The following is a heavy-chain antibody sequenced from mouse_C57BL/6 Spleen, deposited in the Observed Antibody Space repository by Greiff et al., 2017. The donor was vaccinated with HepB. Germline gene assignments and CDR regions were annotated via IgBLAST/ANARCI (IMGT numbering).Heavy chain of an antibody. CDR1: GFTFSSYA. Sequence: DVHLVESGEGLVKPGGSLKLSCAASGFTFSSYAMSWVRQTPEKRLEWVAYISSGGDYIYYADTVKGRFTISRDNARNTLYLQMSSLKSEDTAMYYCTRENDGYYYFDYWGQGTTLTVSS. J-gene: IGHJ2*01. CDR3: TRENDGYYYFDY. V-gene: IGHV5-9-1*02. D-gene: IGHD2-3*01. CDR2: ISSGGDYI.